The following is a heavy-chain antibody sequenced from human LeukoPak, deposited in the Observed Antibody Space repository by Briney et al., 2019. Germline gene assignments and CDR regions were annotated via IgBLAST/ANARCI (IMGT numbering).Heavy chain of an antibody. D-gene: IGHD3-16*01. CDR2: ISYDGSNK. J-gene: IGHJ4*02. CDR3: ARDLPTPSIGWGDY. CDR1: GFTFSNYA. V-gene: IGHV3-30-3*01. Sequence: GGSLRLSCAASGFTFSNYALHWVRQAPGKGLEWVAVISYDGSNKYYADSVKGRFTISRDNSKNTIYLQVDSLRAEDTAVYYCARDLPTPSIGWGDYWGQGTLVTVSS.